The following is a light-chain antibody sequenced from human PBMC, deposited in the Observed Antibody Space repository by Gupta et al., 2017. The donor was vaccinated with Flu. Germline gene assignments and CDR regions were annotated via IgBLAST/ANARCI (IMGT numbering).Light chain of an antibody. J-gene: IGKJ1*01. CDR2: GAS. V-gene: IGKV3-15*01. Sequence: DQQKPGQAPKLLFYGASTRESGVPYRCSGSGSGTEFTLTISGRQAEDLAIYYCQQKNTCPRAFGQGTKVEIK. CDR3: QQKNTCPRA.